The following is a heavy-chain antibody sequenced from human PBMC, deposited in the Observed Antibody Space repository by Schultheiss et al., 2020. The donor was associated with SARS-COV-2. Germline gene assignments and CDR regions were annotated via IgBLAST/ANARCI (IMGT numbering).Heavy chain of an antibody. CDR1: GFTFSSYS. V-gene: IGHV3-21*04. D-gene: IGHD3-10*01. Sequence: GGSLRLSCAASGFTFSSYSMNWVRQAPGKGLEWVSSISSSSSYIYYADSVKGRFTISRDNAKNSLYMQMNSLRAEDTALYYCAKDTMVHATSYYYGMDVWGQGTTVTVSS. CDR2: ISSSSSYI. J-gene: IGHJ6*02. CDR3: AKDTMVHATSYYYGMDV.